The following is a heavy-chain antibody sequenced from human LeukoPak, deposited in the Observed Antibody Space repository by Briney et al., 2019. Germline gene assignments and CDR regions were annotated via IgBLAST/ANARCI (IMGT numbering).Heavy chain of an antibody. Sequence: PGRSLRLSCAASGFTFDDYAMHWVRQAPGKGLEWVSGISWNSGSIGYADSVKGRFTISRDNAKNSLYLQMNSLRAEDTALYYCAKGAYRATPFDYWGQGTLVTVSS. CDR1: GFTFDDYA. V-gene: IGHV3-9*01. CDR3: AKGAYRATPFDY. D-gene: IGHD1-26*01. J-gene: IGHJ4*02. CDR2: ISWNSGSI.